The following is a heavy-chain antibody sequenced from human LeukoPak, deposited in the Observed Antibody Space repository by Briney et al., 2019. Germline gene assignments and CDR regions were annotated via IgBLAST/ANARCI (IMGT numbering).Heavy chain of an antibody. V-gene: IGHV4-39*07. J-gene: IGHJ4*02. Sequence: SETLSLTCTVSGGSISSSSYYWGWIRQPPGKGLEWIGSIYYSGSTYYNPSLKSRVTISVDTSKNQFSLKLSSVTAADTAVYYCAREGNIVVVTATSFDYWGQGTLVTVSS. D-gene: IGHD2-21*02. CDR1: GGSISSSSYY. CDR3: AREGNIVVVTATSFDY. CDR2: IYYSGST.